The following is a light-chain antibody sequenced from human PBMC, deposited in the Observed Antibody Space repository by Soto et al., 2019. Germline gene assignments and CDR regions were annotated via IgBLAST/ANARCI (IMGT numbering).Light chain of an antibody. CDR2: DAS. J-gene: IGKJ1*01. V-gene: IGKV3-11*01. CDR1: QSISID. Sequence: EIVLTQSPVTLSLSPGEGATLSCKASQSISIDLAWYQQKPGQVPRLLIYDASSRATGIPGRFTGSGSGTEFTLTISSLEPEDFAVYYCQHSGNWPRTWAFGQGTKVE. CDR3: QHSGNWPRTWA.